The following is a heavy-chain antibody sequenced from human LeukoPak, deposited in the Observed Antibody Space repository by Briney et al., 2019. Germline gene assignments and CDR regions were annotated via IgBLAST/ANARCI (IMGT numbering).Heavy chain of an antibody. CDR2: ISSSSSNI. CDR3: ARYDSSGYLTFEY. CDR1: GFTFSSYS. D-gene: IGHD3-22*01. J-gene: IGHJ4*02. V-gene: IGHV3-21*01. Sequence: GRSLRLSCAASGFTFSSYSMNWVRQAPGKGLEWVSAISSSSSNIYYADSVKGRSTISRDNAKNSLYLQMNSLRAEDTAVYYCARYDSSGYLTFEYCGQGTLVTVSS.